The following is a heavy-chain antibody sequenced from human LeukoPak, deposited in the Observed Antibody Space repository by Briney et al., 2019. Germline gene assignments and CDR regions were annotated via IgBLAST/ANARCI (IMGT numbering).Heavy chain of an antibody. D-gene: IGHD4-11*01. J-gene: IGHJ6*03. CDR1: GGPISSSSYY. Sequence: SETLSLTCTVSGGPISSSSYYWGWIRQPPGKGLEWIGSIYYSGSTYYNPSLKSRVTISVDTSKNQFSLKLSSVTAADTAVYYCARDQPDYSSYYMDVWGKGTTVTVSS. CDR2: IYYSGST. CDR3: ARDQPDYSSYYMDV. V-gene: IGHV4-39*07.